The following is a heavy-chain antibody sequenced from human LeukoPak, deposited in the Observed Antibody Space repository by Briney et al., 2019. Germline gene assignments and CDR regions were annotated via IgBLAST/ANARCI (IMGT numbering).Heavy chain of an antibody. CDR3: ARISNDYCGNPFDY. CDR1: GFTFNDYY. J-gene: IGHJ4*02. V-gene: IGHV3-7*03. D-gene: IGHD4-23*01. Sequence: GGSLRLSCTASGFTFNDYYMSWIRQAPGKGLEWVATIKNDGGEKFYVDSVKGRFTISRDDAKDSLFLQMNNLRAEDTAVYYCARISNDYCGNPFDYWGQGTLVTVSP. CDR2: IKNDGGEK.